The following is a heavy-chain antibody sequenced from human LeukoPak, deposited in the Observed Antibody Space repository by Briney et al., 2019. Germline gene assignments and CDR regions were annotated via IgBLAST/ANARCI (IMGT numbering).Heavy chain of an antibody. J-gene: IGHJ5*02. Sequence: ASVKISCKASAYTFSDSYMHWFQQAPRKGLEWMGRVDLEDGETVYAKQFQGRLTISADTSTDTAYLDLINLKSEDTAVYYCARETGSSSSGTSRFDPWGQGTLVTVSS. CDR3: ARETGSSSSGTSRFDP. CDR1: AYTFSDSY. D-gene: IGHD3-9*01. V-gene: IGHV1-69-2*01. CDR2: VDLEDGET.